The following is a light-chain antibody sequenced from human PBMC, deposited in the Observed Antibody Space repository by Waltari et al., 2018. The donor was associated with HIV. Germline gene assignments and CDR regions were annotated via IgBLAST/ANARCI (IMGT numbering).Light chain of an antibody. Sequence: QAVVTQEPSLTVPPGVTVTLTCESSTGPVTNGHYPYWLQPRPGQAPMTLIFDTTKKHSWTPARFSGSLLGGKAALTLSGAQPDDEAEYCCFLSYNGARVFGGGTRVTVL. CDR2: DTT. V-gene: IGLV7-46*01. CDR3: FLSYNGARV. CDR1: TGPVTNGHY. J-gene: IGLJ3*02.